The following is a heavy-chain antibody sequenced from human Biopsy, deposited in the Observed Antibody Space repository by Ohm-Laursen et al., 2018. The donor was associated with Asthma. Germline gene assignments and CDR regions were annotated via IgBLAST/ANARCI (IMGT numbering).Heavy chain of an antibody. CDR3: ARVEAARHDYRSYDFDY. CDR2: IYFSGST. D-gene: IGHD4-11*01. Sequence: GTLSLTCAVYGGSLSDYSWGWIRQPPGKGLEWIGYIYFSGSTNYNPSLKSRVTISVDTSKNQFSLRLSSVTAADTAVYYCARVEAARHDYRSYDFDYWGQGTLVTVSS. V-gene: IGHV4-59*01. CDR1: GGSLSDYS. J-gene: IGHJ4*02.